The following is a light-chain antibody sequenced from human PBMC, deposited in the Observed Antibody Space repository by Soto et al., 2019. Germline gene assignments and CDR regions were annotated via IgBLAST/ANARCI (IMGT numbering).Light chain of an antibody. CDR3: AAWDDSLNGVL. CDR2: GDD. V-gene: IGLV1-44*01. CDR1: KANIGSNP. Sequence: QSVLTQSPSASGTPGQRVAISCSGSKANIGSNPVNWYQHLPGMAPKLLIYGDDRRPSGVPDRFSGSKSGTSASLAISGLQSEYEAEYYCAAWDDSLNGVLFGGGTKLTVL. J-gene: IGLJ2*01.